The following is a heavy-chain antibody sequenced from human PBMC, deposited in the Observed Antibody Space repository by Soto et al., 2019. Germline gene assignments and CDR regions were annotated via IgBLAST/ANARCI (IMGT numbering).Heavy chain of an antibody. J-gene: IGHJ4*01. CDR3: AREMLYCFDS. CDR2: IYNSGPT. D-gene: IGHD3-10*01. CDR1: GDSISRDGYS. Sequence: QVQLQQSGSGLVKPSQTLVLTCTVSGDSISRDGYSWSWLRQPPGKGLEWIGYIYNSGPTSYNPSLKSGVTTAVDKSNNQFSLRLASVTAAYTAVYFCAREMLYCFDSGGHGTLIT. V-gene: IGHV4-30-2*01.